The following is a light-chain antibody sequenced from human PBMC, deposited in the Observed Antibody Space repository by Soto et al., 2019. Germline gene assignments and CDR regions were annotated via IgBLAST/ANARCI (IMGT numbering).Light chain of an antibody. CDR2: GGS. V-gene: IGKV1-5*01. CDR1: QSISVY. J-gene: IGKJ2*01. Sequence: DIQMTQSPSPLSASVADRVTITLRASQSISVYLAWYQQRPREAPKLLIYGGSSLEGGVPSRFSGSGSGTEFTLTISSLQPTEFATYYCHQYATSSPTFGQGTKLEV. CDR3: HQYATSSPT.